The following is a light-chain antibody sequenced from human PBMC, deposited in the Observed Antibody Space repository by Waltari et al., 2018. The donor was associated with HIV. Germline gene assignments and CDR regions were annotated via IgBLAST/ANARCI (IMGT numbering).Light chain of an antibody. CDR2: EVS. J-gene: IGLJ2*01. CDR3: SSYTTTRTLV. CDR1: RSAVGAYNY. V-gene: IGLV2-14*01. Sequence: QSALTQPAPVSGSPGQSITISCTGTRSAVGAYNYVSWYQQHPDKAPKLMIYEVSNRPSGVSNRFSGSKSGNTASLTISGLQAEDEADYYCSSYTTTRTLVFGGGTKLTVL.